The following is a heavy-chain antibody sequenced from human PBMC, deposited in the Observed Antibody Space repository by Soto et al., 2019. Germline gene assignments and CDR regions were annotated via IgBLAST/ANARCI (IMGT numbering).Heavy chain of an antibody. CDR2: TYFRSKRYN. V-gene: IGHV6-1*01. D-gene: IGHD5-12*01. Sequence: SQTLSLTCAISGDSVSSNTASWNWIRQSPSRGLEWLGRTYFRSKRYNDYAVSVKSRIIINPDTSNNQFSLQLNSVTPEDTAVYFCAKGDNLGPKTGYAFDPWGQGIMVTVYS. CDR1: GDSVSSNTAS. J-gene: IGHJ5*02. CDR3: AKGDNLGPKTGYAFDP.